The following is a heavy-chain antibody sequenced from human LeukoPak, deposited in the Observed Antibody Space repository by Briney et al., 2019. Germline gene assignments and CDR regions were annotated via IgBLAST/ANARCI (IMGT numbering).Heavy chain of an antibody. CDR1: GGSISSYY. CDR2: IYYSGST. J-gene: IGHJ4*02. D-gene: IGHD3-22*01. Sequence: SQTLSLTCTVSGGSISSYYWSWIRQPPGKGLEWIGYIYYSGSTNYNPSLKSRVTISVDTSKNQFSLKLSSVTAADTAVYYCAREYYYDSSGYSHCDYWGQGTLVTVSS. V-gene: IGHV4-59*01. CDR3: AREYYYDSSGYSHCDY.